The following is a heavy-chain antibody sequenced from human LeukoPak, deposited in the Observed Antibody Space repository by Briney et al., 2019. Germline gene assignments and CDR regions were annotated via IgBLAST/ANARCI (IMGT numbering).Heavy chain of an antibody. Sequence: GESLKISCKGSGYRFTSFWIGWVRPMPGKGLEWMGIIYPGDSDTRYSPSFQGQVTISADKSISTAYLQWSSLKASDTAMYYCATYNYCSSTSCYSYFDYWGQGTLVTVSS. CDR3: ATYNYCSSTSCYSYFDY. V-gene: IGHV5-51*01. D-gene: IGHD2-2*01. J-gene: IGHJ4*02. CDR2: IYPGDSDT. CDR1: GYRFTSFW.